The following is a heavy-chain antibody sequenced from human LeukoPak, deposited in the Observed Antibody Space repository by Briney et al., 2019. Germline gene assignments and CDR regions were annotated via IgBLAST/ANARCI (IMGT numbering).Heavy chain of an antibody. D-gene: IGHD4-17*01. CDR3: AKGGWTVTTSFDY. V-gene: IGHV1-46*01. J-gene: IGHJ4*02. CDR1: GYTFTSYY. Sequence: ASVKVSCKASGYTFTSYYMHWVRQAPGQGLEWMGIINPSGGSTSYAQKFQGRVTMARDMSTSTVYMELSSLRSEDTAVYYCAKGGWTVTTSFDYWGQGTLVTVSS. CDR2: INPSGGST.